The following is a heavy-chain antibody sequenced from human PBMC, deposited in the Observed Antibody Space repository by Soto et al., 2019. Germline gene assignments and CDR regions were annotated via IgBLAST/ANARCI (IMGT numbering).Heavy chain of an antibody. V-gene: IGHV3-48*01. J-gene: IGHJ6*03. Sequence: GGSLRLSCAASGFTFSSYSMNWVRQAPGEGLEWVSYISSSSSTIYYADSVKGRFTISRDNAKNSLYLQMNSLRAEDTAVYYCARDIYGDSDYYYYYMDVWGKGTTVTVSS. CDR2: ISSSSSTI. CDR3: ARDIYGDSDYYYYYMDV. D-gene: IGHD4-17*01. CDR1: GFTFSSYS.